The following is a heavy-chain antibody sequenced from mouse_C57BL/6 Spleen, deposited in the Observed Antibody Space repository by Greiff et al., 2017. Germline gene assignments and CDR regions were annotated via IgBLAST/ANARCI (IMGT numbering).Heavy chain of an antibody. CDR2: IDPNSGGT. J-gene: IGHJ1*03. D-gene: IGHD1-1*01. CDR3: ARCHDYYGSSFWYFDV. Sequence: VQLQQPGAELVKPGASVKLSCKASGYTFTSYWMHWVKQRPGRGLEWIGRIDPNSGGTKYNEKFKSKATLTVDKPSSTAYMQLSRLTSEDSAVYYCARCHDYYGSSFWYFDVWGTGTTVTVSS. CDR1: GYTFTSYW. V-gene: IGHV1-72*01.